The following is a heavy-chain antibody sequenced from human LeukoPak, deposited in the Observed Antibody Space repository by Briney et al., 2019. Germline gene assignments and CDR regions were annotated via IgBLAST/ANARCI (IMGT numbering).Heavy chain of an antibody. D-gene: IGHD3-10*01. J-gene: IGHJ4*02. CDR3: ARDGYYYGSGSYYKVDFDY. Sequence: PGGSLRLSCAASGFTFSSYSMNWVRQAPGKVLEWVSYISSRSSTIYYADSVKGRFTISRDNAKNSLYLQMNSLRAEDTAVYYCARDGYYYGSGSYYKVDFDYWGQGTLVTVSS. V-gene: IGHV3-48*01. CDR1: GFTFSSYS. CDR2: ISSRSSTI.